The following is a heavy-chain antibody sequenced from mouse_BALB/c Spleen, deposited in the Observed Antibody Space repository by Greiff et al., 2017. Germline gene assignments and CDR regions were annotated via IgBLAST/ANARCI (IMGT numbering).Heavy chain of an antibody. V-gene: IGHV1-54*01. CDR1: GYAFTNYL. J-gene: IGHJ4*01. D-gene: IGHD2-1*01. CDR3: ARSDGNYVDYAMDY. CDR2: INPGSGGT. Sequence: QVQLQQSGAELVRPGTSVKVSCKASGYAFTNYLIEWVKQRPGQGLEWIGVINPGSGGTNYNEKFKGKATLTADKSSSTAYMQLSSLTSDDSAVYFCARSDGNYVDYAMDYWGQGTSVTVSS.